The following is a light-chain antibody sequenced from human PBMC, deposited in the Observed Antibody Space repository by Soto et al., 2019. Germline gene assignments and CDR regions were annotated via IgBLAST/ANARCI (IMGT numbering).Light chain of an antibody. V-gene: IGLV1-40*01. CDR3: QSYDSSLSGYV. CDR2: GNS. Sequence: QSVLTQPPSVSGAPGQRVTISCTGSSSNIGAGYDVHWYQHLPGTAPKLLIYGNSNRPSGVPDRFSGSKSDTSASLAITGLQAEDEADYYCQSYDSSLSGYVFGTGTRSPS. J-gene: IGLJ1*01. CDR1: SSNIGAGYD.